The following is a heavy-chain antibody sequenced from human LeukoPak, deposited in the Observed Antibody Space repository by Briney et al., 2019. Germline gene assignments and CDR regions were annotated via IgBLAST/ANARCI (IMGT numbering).Heavy chain of an antibody. CDR3: ARDNSSSWYWNYYYYYYMDV. V-gene: IGHV3-48*01. CDR1: GFTFSSYS. Sequence: GGSLRLSCAASGFTFSSYSMNWVRQAPGKGLEWVSYISSSSSTIYYADSVKGRFTISKDNAKNSLYLQMNSLRAEDTAVYYCARDNSSSWYWNYYYYYYMDVWGKGTTVTVSS. J-gene: IGHJ6*03. CDR2: ISSSSSTI. D-gene: IGHD6-13*01.